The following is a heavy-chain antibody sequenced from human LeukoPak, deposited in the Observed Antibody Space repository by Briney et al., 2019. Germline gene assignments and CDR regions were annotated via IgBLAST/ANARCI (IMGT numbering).Heavy chain of an antibody. J-gene: IGHJ3*02. CDR3: ARDRSKVTAYDDALDI. V-gene: IGHV3-48*03. Sequence: GGSLRLSCVGSGFSFGSYEINWVRQAPGKGLEWVSYISDIGTTTHYADSVKGRFTIFRDNAKNSVYLLMDSLMAEDTAIYYCARDRSKVTAYDDALDIWGQGTMVTVSS. CDR1: GFSFGSYE. CDR2: ISDIGTTT. D-gene: IGHD2-21*02.